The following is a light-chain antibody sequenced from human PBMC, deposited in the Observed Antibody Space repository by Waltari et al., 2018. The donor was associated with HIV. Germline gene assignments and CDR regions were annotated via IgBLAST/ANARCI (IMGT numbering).Light chain of an antibody. CDR2: WAS. Sequence: DIVMTQSPDSLAVSLGQRATIHCKPSPSVLSSSNNKNYLAWYQQRPGQPPKLLISWASARESGVSDRISGSGSGTDFTLTIKSLQAEDVAVYYCQQYYNTPSITFGQGTRLEIK. J-gene: IGKJ5*01. CDR1: PSVLSSSNNKNY. CDR3: QQYYNTPSIT. V-gene: IGKV4-1*01.